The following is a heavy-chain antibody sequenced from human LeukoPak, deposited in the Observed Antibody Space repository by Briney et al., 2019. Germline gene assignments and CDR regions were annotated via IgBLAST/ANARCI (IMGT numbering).Heavy chain of an antibody. Sequence: SETLSLTCAVYGGSSSGYYWSWIRQPPGKGLEWIGEINHSGSTNYNPSLKSRVTISVDTSKNQFSLKLSSVTAADTAVYYCAKNYYDSSGYYDYWGQGTLVTVSS. CDR3: AKNYYDSSGYYDY. J-gene: IGHJ4*02. V-gene: IGHV4-34*01. D-gene: IGHD3-22*01. CDR1: GGSSSGYY. CDR2: INHSGST.